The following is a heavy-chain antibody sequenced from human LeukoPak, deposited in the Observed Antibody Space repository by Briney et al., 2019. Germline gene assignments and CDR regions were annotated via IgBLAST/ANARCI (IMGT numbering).Heavy chain of an antibody. J-gene: IGHJ2*01. CDR2: IYYSGST. CDR1: GGSISSYY. Sequence: SETLSLTCTVSGGSISSYYWSWIRQPPGKGLEWIGYIYYSGSTNYNPSLKSRVTISVDTSKNQFSLKLSSVTAADTAVYYCARVYYSSSCDYWYFDLWGRGTLVTVSS. D-gene: IGHD6-13*01. V-gene: IGHV4-59*01. CDR3: ARVYYSSSCDYWYFDL.